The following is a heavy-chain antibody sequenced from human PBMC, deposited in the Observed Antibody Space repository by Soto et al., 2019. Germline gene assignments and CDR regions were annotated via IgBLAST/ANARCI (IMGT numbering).Heavy chain of an antibody. V-gene: IGHV3-7*01. CDR3: AREWSATSSGRGIYH. CDR2: LTQDGTGK. J-gene: IGHJ5*02. Sequence: EVQLVESGGGLVQPGESLRLTCAASGFSFSSYRFSWVRQAPGKGLEWVAYLTQDGTGKYYVDSVKGRFTISRDNAKNSLVLQMNSLRAEDTAVYYCAREWSATSSGRGIYHWGQGALVTVSS. D-gene: IGHD3-3*01. CDR1: GFSFSSYR.